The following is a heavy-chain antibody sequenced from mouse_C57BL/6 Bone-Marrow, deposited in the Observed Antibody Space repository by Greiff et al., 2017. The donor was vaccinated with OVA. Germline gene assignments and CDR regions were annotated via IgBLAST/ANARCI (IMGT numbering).Heavy chain of an antibody. CDR1: GFTFSDYY. CDR2: ISNGGGST. J-gene: IGHJ4*01. Sequence: EVKLMESGGGLVQPGGSLKLSCAASGFTFSDYYMYWVRQTPEKRLEWVAYISNGGGSTYYPDTVQGRFTISRDNAKNTLYLQMSRLKSEDTSMYYCARHGMGGYDGYYAMDYWGQGTSVTVSS. D-gene: IGHD2-2*01. CDR3: ARHGMGGYDGYYAMDY. V-gene: IGHV5-12*01.